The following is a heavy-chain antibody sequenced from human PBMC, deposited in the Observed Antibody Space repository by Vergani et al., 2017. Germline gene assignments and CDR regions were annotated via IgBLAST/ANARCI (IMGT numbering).Heavy chain of an antibody. V-gene: IGHV1-69*01. CDR2: IIPIFGTA. Sequence: QVQLVQSGAEVKKPGSSVKVSCKASGGTFSRYAISWVRQAPGQGLELMGGIIPIFGTANYAQKFQGRVTITADESTSTACMELGSLRSEDTAVYYCARGDSSGYYVYFQHWGQGTLVTVSS. J-gene: IGHJ1*01. CDR1: GGTFSRYA. CDR3: ARGDSSGYYVYFQH. D-gene: IGHD3-22*01.